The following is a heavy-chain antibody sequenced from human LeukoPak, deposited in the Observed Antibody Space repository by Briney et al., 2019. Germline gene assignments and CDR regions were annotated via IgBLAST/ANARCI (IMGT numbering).Heavy chain of an antibody. J-gene: IGHJ6*02. Sequence: PGGSLRLSCAASGFTFSSYGMHWVRQAPGKGLEWVAFIRYDGSNKYYADSVKGQFTISRDNSKNTLYLQMNSLRAEDTAVYYCAKVQSARYLGMDVWGQGTTVTVSS. CDR1: GFTFSSYG. CDR2: IRYDGSNK. V-gene: IGHV3-30*02. CDR3: AKVQSARYLGMDV. D-gene: IGHD2-2*01.